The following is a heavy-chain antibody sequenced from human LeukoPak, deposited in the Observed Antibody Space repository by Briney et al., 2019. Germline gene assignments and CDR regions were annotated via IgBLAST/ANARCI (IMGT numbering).Heavy chain of an antibody. Sequence: GGSLRLSCAASGFTFGNYGMSWVRQAPGKGLEWVSAVSGGDVHTYYADSVKGRVTISRDNSRNTLYLQMNSLRPEDTAVYYCATSRGYTDYWGQGTLVTVSS. J-gene: IGHJ4*02. CDR2: VSGGDVHT. V-gene: IGHV3-23*01. CDR3: ATSRGYTDY. CDR1: GFTFGNYG. D-gene: IGHD6-25*01.